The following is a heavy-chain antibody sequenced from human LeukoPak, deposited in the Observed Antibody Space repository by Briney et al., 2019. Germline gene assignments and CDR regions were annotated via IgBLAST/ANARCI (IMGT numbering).Heavy chain of an antibody. D-gene: IGHD5-12*01. Sequence: SETLSLTCTASGGSISSYSWSWMRQPAGKGLEWIGRIYTSGSTNYNPSLKSRVTMSVDPTKNQFSLDLGSVTAAGAKVYYSASVYSGYDCYFDYWGQGMLVTVSS. J-gene: IGHJ4*02. CDR3: ASVYSGYDCYFDY. V-gene: IGHV4-4*07. CDR2: IYTSGST. CDR1: GGSISSYS.